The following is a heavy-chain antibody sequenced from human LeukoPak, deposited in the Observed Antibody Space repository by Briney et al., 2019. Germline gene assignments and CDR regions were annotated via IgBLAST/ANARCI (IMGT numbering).Heavy chain of an antibody. V-gene: IGHV4-59*08. CDR3: ARGERGVDY. J-gene: IGHJ4*02. CDR2: IYYSGST. Sequence: SETLSLTCTVSGGSISSYYWSWIRQPPGKGLEWIGNIYYSGSTNYNPSLKSRVTISVDTSKNQFSLKLTSVTAADTAVYYCARGERGVDYWGQGTLVTVSS. D-gene: IGHD2-8*01. CDR1: GGSISSYY.